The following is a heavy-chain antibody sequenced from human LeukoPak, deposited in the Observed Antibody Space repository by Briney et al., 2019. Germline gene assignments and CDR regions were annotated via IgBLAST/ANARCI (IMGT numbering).Heavy chain of an antibody. CDR2: ISGSGGST. CDR3: ANGGGSSVLVYY. D-gene: IGHD3-16*01. Sequence: GGSLRLSCAASGFTFSSYAMSWVRQAPGKGLEWVSAISGSGGSTYYADSVEGRFTISRDNSKNTLYLQMNSLRAEDTAVYYCANGGGSSVLVYYWGQGTLVTVSS. CDR1: GFTFSSYA. J-gene: IGHJ4*02. V-gene: IGHV3-23*01.